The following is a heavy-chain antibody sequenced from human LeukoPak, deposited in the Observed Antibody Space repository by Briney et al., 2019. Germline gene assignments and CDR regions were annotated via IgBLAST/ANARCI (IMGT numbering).Heavy chain of an antibody. CDR3: ARHGIAAAGTDYYYMDV. Sequence: SETLSLTCTVSGGSISSSSHYWGWIRQPPGKGLEWIGSIYYSGSTYYNPSLKSRVTMSVDTSKKKFSLKVNSLTAADTAVYYCARHGIAAAGTDYYYMDVWGKGTTVTVSS. V-gene: IGHV4-39*01. J-gene: IGHJ6*03. CDR1: GGSISSSSHY. CDR2: IYYSGST. D-gene: IGHD6-13*01.